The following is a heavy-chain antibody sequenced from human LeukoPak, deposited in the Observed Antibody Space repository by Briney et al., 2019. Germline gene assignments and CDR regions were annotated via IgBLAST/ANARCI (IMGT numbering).Heavy chain of an antibody. Sequence: GGSLRLSCAASGFTFSSYAMHWVRQAPGKGLEWVAVISYDGSNKYYADSVKGRFTISRDNSKNTLYLQMNSLRAEDTAVYYCARSEDGYNNPHNYWGQGTLVTVSS. CDR3: ARSEDGYNNPHNY. J-gene: IGHJ4*02. V-gene: IGHV3-30-3*01. CDR1: GFTFSSYA. CDR2: ISYDGSNK. D-gene: IGHD5-24*01.